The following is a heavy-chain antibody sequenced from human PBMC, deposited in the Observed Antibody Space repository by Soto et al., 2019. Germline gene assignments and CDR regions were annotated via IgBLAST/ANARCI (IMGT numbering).Heavy chain of an antibody. CDR1: GGTFSSYA. J-gene: IGHJ4*02. V-gene: IGHV1-69*01. CDR2: IIPIFGTA. CDR3: ASSDHRITMDLYYFDY. D-gene: IGHD3-10*01. Sequence: QVQLVQSGAEVKKPGSSVKVSCKASGGTFSSYAISWVRQAPGQGLEWMGGIIPIFGTANYAQKFQGRVTITADDSTTTAYMELSSLRSQDTAVYYCASSDHRITMDLYYFDYWGQGTLVTVSS.